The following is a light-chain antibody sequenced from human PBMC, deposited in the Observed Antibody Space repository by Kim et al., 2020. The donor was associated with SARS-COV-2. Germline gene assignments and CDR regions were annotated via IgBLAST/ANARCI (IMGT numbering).Light chain of an antibody. CDR1: SSNIGNNY. Sequence: GQKVPLSCSGTSSNIGNNYLSWYQQFPGTAPKLLIYDNNKRPSGIPDQFSGSKSGTSATLGITGLQTGDEADYYCGTWDSSLSAAVFGGGTQLTVL. CDR3: GTWDSSLSAAV. J-gene: IGLJ2*01. V-gene: IGLV1-51*01. CDR2: DNN.